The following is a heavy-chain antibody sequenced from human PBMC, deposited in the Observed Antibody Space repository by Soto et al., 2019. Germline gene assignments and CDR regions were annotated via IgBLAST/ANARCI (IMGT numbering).Heavy chain of an antibody. D-gene: IGHD1-26*01. V-gene: IGHV1-2*02. Sequence: QVQLVQSGAEVKKPGASVKVSCKASRYTFTGYYLHWVRQAPGQGLEWMGWINPKTGDTTYAQKFQGRVTLTRDTSISTAYMELGRLGSDDTAVYYCARDNSGIEYGDFDYWGQGTLVTDSS. CDR2: INPKTGDT. CDR3: ARDNSGIEYGDFDY. J-gene: IGHJ4*02. CDR1: RYTFTGYY.